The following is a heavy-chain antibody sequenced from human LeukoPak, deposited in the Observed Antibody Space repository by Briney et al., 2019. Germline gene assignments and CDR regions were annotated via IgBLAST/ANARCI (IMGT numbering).Heavy chain of an antibody. CDR1: GFTFSSYS. D-gene: IGHD3-22*01. J-gene: IGHJ4*02. V-gene: IGHV3-21*01. CDR3: ARICETTYYYDSSGYADY. CDR2: ISSSSSYI. Sequence: GGSLRLSCAASGFTFSSYSMNWVRQAPGKGLEWVSSISSSSSYIYYADSVKGRFTISRDNAKNSLYLQMNSLRAEDMAVYYCARICETTYYYDSSGYADYWGQGTLVTVSS.